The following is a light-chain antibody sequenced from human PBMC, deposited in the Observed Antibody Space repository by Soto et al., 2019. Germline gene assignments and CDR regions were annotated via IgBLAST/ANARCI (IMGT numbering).Light chain of an antibody. Sequence: QSALTQPASVSGSPGQSITISCTGTSNDVGAYNYVSWYQQHPGKAPKVIIYDVSNRPSGVSNRFSGSKSGNTASLTISGLQAEDEGDYYCSSYTTSGTLVFGGGTKLTVL. V-gene: IGLV2-14*03. J-gene: IGLJ2*01. CDR1: SNDVGAYNY. CDR2: DVS. CDR3: SSYTTSGTLV.